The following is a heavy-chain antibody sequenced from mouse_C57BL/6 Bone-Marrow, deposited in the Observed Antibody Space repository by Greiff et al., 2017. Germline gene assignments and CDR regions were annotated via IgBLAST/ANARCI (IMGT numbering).Heavy chain of an antibody. V-gene: IGHV1-82*01. CDR2: IYPGDGDT. CDR3: ERWKMDGYWWDMDD. Sequence: VKLQESGPELVKPGASVKISCKASGYAFSSSWMNWVQQRPGKGLEWIGRIYPGDGDTNYNGPFKGKATLTADKYSCTAYMQFSSLTSEDSAVDFCERWKMDGYWWDMDDWGTGTTVTVSS. CDR1: GYAFSSSW. D-gene: IGHD2-3*01. J-gene: IGHJ1*03.